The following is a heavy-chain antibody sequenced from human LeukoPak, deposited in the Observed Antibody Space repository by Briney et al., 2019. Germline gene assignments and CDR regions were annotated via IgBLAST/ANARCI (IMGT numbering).Heavy chain of an antibody. Sequence: GRSLRLSCAASGFTFSSYAMHWVRQAPGKGLEWVAVISYDGSNKYYADSVKGRFTISRDNSKNTLYLQMNSLRAKDTAVYYCARDGYYDFSPGDYWGQGTLVTVSS. CDR1: GFTFSSYA. CDR2: ISYDGSNK. D-gene: IGHD3-3*01. CDR3: ARDGYYDFSPGDY. V-gene: IGHV3-30-3*01. J-gene: IGHJ4*02.